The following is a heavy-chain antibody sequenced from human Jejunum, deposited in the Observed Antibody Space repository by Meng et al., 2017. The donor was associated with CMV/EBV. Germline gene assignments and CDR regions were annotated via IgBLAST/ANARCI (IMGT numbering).Heavy chain of an antibody. J-gene: IGHJ4*02. D-gene: IGHD3-9*01. Sequence: VSGASVSSRGYYWSWIRQPPGKGLEWIGYADYSGANYNSSLESRVSISVDISKNQISLKMNTVTAADTAVYFCARDSLTGGSNFWGQGTLVTVSS. CDR1: GASVSSRGYY. V-gene: IGHV4-61*08. CDR3: ARDSLTGGSNF. CDR2: ADYSGA.